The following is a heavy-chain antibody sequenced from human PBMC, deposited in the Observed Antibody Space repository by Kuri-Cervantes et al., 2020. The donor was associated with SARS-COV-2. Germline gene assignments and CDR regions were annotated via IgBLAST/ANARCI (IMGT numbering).Heavy chain of an antibody. CDR1: GFTFNNYG. D-gene: IGHD6-13*01. CDR3: ASRSSSWSPLDY. Sequence: GGSLRLSCAASGFTFNNYGMHWVRQAPGKGLEWVAFIRYDGSNKYYADSVKGRFTISRDNSKNTLYLQMNSLRAEDTAVYYCASRSSSWSPLDYWGQGTLVTVSS. V-gene: IGHV3-30*02. J-gene: IGHJ4*02. CDR2: IRYDGSNK.